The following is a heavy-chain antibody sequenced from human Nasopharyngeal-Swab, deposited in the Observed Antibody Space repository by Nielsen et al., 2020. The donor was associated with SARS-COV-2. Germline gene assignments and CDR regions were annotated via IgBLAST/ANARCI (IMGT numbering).Heavy chain of an antibody. J-gene: IGHJ5*02. V-gene: IGHV4-4*07. D-gene: IGHD3-10*01. CDR2: IYTSGST. CDR1: GGSISSNH. CDR3: ARDQWGDYYGSGSSGRDP. Sequence: SDTLSLTCTVSGGSISSNHWSWIRQLPGKGLEWIGRIYTSGSTNNNPTLKSRVTMSVDTSKNQFSLKLSSVTAADTAVYYCARDQWGDYYGSGSSGRDPWGQGTLVTVSS.